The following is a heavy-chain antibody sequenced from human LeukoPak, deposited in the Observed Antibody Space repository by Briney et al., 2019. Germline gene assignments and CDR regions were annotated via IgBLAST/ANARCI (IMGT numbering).Heavy chain of an antibody. V-gene: IGHV3-74*03. CDR3: ARGYSSSYRIDY. D-gene: IGHD6-6*01. CDR1: GFTFSSYW. CDR2: INTDGSST. Sequence: GGSLRLSCAASGFTFSSYWMHWVRQVPGKGLVWVSRINTDGSSTTYADSVKGRFTISRDNAKNTLYLQMNSLSGEDTAVYYCARGYSSSYRIDYWGQGTLVTVSS. J-gene: IGHJ4*02.